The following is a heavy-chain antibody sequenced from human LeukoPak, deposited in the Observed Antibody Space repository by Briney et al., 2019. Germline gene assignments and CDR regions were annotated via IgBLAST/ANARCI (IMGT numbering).Heavy chain of an antibody. J-gene: IGHJ6*02. Sequence: SETLSLTCTVSGGSISSYYWSWIRQPPGKGLEWIGYIYYSGSTNYNPSLKSRVTISVDTSKNQFSLKLSSVTAADTAVYYCAGVGATPDGMDVWGQGTTVTVSS. CDR2: IYYSGST. V-gene: IGHV4-59*08. CDR3: AGVGATPDGMDV. CDR1: GGSISSYY. D-gene: IGHD1-26*01.